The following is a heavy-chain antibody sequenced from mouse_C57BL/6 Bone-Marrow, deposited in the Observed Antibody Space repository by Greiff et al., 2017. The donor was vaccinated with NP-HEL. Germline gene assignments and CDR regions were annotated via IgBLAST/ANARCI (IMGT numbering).Heavy chain of an antibody. D-gene: IGHD1-1*01. CDR1: GFTFSDYG. V-gene: IGHV5-17*01. CDR3: AKLVYGDYAMDY. CDR2: ISSGSSTI. J-gene: IGHJ4*01. Sequence: EVMLVESGGGLVKPGGSLKLSCAASGFTFSDYGMHWVRQAPEKGLEWVAYISSGSSTIYYADTVKGRFTISRDNAKNTLFLQMTSLRSEDTAMYYCAKLVYGDYAMDYWGQGTSVTVSS.